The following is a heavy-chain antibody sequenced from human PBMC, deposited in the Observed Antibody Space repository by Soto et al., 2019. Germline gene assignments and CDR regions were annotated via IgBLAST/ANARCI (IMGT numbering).Heavy chain of an antibody. CDR1: GFAFSASA. D-gene: IGHD3-9*01. CDR2: IRSEAHSYAA. V-gene: IGHV3-73*02. Sequence: EVQLVESGGGLVQPGGSLTLSCAASGFAFSASAIHWVRQASGKGLEWVGRIRSEAHSYAAAYAASVKGRFTISRDDSKKTAHLQLNSLKTGDTAVYYCTRYDTFDYWGQGTLVTVSS. J-gene: IGHJ4*02. CDR3: TRYDTFDY.